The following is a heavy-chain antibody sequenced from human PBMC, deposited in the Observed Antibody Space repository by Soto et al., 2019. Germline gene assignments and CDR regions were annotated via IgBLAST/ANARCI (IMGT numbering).Heavy chain of an antibody. CDR3: ARACSSNSCYNVFDY. J-gene: IGHJ4*02. V-gene: IGHV4-4*07. CDR2: IYTSGST. D-gene: IGHD2-2*02. CDR1: GGSISSYY. Sequence: SETLSLTCTVSGGSISSYYWSWIRQPAGKGLEWIGRIYTSGSTNYNPSLKSRVTMSVDTSKNQFSLKLSSVTAADTAVYYCARACSSNSCYNVFDYWGQGTLVTVSS.